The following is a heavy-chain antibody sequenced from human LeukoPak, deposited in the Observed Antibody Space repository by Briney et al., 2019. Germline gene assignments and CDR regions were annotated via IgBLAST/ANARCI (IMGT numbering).Heavy chain of an antibody. V-gene: IGHV3-30-3*01. D-gene: IGHD5-12*01. J-gene: IGHJ4*02. Sequence: PGRSLRLSCAASGFTFSSYAMHWVRQAPGKGLEWVAVISYDGSNKYYADSVKGRFTISRDNSKNTLYLQMNSPRAEDTAVYYCAKDTGSSGLDYWGQGTLVTVSS. CDR2: ISYDGSNK. CDR3: AKDTGSSGLDY. CDR1: GFTFSSYA.